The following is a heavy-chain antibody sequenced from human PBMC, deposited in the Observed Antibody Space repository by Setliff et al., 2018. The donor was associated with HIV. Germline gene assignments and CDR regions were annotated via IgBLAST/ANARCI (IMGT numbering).Heavy chain of an antibody. Sequence: SETLSLTCAVYGGSFSGFYWSWIRQPPGKGLEWIGEINHGGHTNYNPSPKSRATILVDTSKKQFSLRLSSVTAADTAVYYCARLPRGVDNSDYWGQGTLVTV. D-gene: IGHD3-10*01. CDR2: INHGGHT. CDR3: ARLPRGVDNSDY. CDR1: GGSFSGFY. J-gene: IGHJ4*02. V-gene: IGHV4-34*01.